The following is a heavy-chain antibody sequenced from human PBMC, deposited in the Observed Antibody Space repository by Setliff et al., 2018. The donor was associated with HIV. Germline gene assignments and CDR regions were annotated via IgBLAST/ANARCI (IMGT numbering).Heavy chain of an antibody. CDR2: LSGSGGST. J-gene: IGHJ1*01. V-gene: IGHV3-23*01. CDR1: ELTFSNYA. CDR3: AQAQTSVSGSYYQYLQH. Sequence: PGGSLRLSCAASELTFSNYAMTWVRQAPGKGLERVSSLSGSGGSTYYADSVKGRFTISRDNSKNTLYLRMNSLRAEDTAVYYCAQAQTSVSGSYYQYLQHWGQGTLVTVSS. D-gene: IGHD3-10*01.